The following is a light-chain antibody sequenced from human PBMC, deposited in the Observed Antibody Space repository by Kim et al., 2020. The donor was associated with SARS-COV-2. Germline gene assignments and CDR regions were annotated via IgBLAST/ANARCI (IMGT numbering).Light chain of an antibody. V-gene: IGLV3-1*01. Sequence: SYELTQPPSVSVSPGQTASITCSGDKLGDKYACWYQQKPGQSPVLVIYQDTKRPSGIPERFPGSNSGNTATLTISGTQAMDEADYYCQTWDSITVVFGGGTQLTVL. J-gene: IGLJ2*01. CDR1: KLGDKY. CDR2: QDT. CDR3: QTWDSITVV.